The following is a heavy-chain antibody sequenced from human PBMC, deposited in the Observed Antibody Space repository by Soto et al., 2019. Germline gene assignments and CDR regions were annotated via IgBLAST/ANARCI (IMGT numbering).Heavy chain of an antibody. CDR1: GFTFSSYG. Sequence: QVQLVESGGGVVQPGRSLRLSCAASGFTFSSYGMHWVRQAPGKGLEWVAVIWDDGSNKYYADSVKGRFTISRDNSKNTLYLQMNSLRAEDTAVYYCARDDYYYDKGKNIYGMDVWGQGTTVTVSS. CDR3: ARDDYYYDKGKNIYGMDV. CDR2: IWDDGSNK. D-gene: IGHD3-22*01. J-gene: IGHJ6*02. V-gene: IGHV3-33*01.